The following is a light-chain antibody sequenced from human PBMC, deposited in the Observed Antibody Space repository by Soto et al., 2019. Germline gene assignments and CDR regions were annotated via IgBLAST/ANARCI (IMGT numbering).Light chain of an antibody. CDR1: NSNIGTYT. CDR2: TDY. Sequence: QSVLTQPPSASGTPGQRVIISCSGSNSNIGTYTVNWYQQLPGTATKLLIYTDYQRPAGVPDRFSGSKSGTAASLTISGLQYEDEDDYYCASWDDSLSGVVFGGGTQLTVL. V-gene: IGLV1-44*01. J-gene: IGLJ3*02. CDR3: ASWDDSLSGVV.